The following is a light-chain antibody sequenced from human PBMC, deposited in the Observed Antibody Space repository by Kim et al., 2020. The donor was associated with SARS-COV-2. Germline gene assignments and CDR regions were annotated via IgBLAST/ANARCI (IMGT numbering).Light chain of an antibody. CDR2: STY. Sequence: GQRVSISCSGSRSNIVSNTVNWYQQLPGTAPKLLIHSTYQRPSGVPDRFSGSKSGTSASLAISGLQSEDEADYYCTAWDDSLNAWVFGGGTKVTVL. J-gene: IGLJ3*02. V-gene: IGLV1-44*01. CDR1: RSNIVSNT. CDR3: TAWDDSLNAWV.